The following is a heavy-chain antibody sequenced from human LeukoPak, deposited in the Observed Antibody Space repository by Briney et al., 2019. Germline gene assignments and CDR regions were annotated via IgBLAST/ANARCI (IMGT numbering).Heavy chain of an antibody. Sequence: HPGGSLRLSCAASGFTFGSYAMSWVRQAPGKGLEWVSGLTGSGSTKYYANSVKGRFTISRDNAKNSLYLQMNSLRAEDTAVYYCAKDFFAALGLRVTMVPFDYWGQGTLVTVSS. V-gene: IGHV3-23*01. CDR3: AKDFFAALGLRVTMVPFDY. CDR2: LTGSGSTK. D-gene: IGHD3-10*01. J-gene: IGHJ4*02. CDR1: GFTFGSYA.